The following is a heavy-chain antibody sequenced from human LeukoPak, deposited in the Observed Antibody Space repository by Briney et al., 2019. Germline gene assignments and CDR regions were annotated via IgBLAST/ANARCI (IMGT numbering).Heavy chain of an antibody. D-gene: IGHD3-22*01. CDR2: IRSKAYGGTT. CDR3: WVCYYDSSGYCDY. J-gene: IGHJ4*02. CDR1: GFTFGDYA. Sequence: QPGRSLRLSCTASGFTFGDYAMGWVRQAPGKGLEWVGFIRSKAYGGTTEYAASVKGRFTISRDDSKSIAYLQMNSLKTEDTAVYYCWVCYYDSSGYCDYWGQGTLVTVSS. V-gene: IGHV3-49*04.